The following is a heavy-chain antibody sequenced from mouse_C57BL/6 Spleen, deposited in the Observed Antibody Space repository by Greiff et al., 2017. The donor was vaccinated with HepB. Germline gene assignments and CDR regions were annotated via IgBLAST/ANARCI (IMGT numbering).Heavy chain of an antibody. CDR3: ARSSEGDYYGSSYNY. Sequence: QVQLQQPGAELVKPGASVKLSCKASGYTFTSYWMHWVKQRPGQGLEWIGMIHPNSGSTNYNEKFKSKATLTVDKSSSTAYMQLSSLTSEDSAVYYCARSSEGDYYGSSYNYWGQGTTLTVSS. CDR2: IHPNSGST. J-gene: IGHJ2*01. V-gene: IGHV1-64*01. D-gene: IGHD1-1*01. CDR1: GYTFTSYW.